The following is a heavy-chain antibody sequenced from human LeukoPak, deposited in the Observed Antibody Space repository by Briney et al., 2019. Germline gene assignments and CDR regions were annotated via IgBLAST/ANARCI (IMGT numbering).Heavy chain of an antibody. V-gene: IGHV3-74*01. Sequence: GGSLRLSCAASGFTFSSYSMHWVRQAPGKGLVWVSRINSDGSSTSYADSVKGRFTISRDNAKNTLYLQMNSLRAEDTAVYYCARDGVVVPAANDYWGQGTLVTVSS. CDR1: GFTFSSYS. CDR2: INSDGSST. CDR3: ARDGVVVPAANDY. D-gene: IGHD2-2*01. J-gene: IGHJ4*02.